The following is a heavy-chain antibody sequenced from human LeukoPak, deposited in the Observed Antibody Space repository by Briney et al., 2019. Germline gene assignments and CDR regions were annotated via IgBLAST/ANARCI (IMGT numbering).Heavy chain of an antibody. CDR2: ITWNSDTI. D-gene: IGHD3-16*01. CDR3: AKGGGGRLIYYYYMDV. CDR1: GFTFDDYA. J-gene: IGHJ6*03. V-gene: IGHV3-9*03. Sequence: SGRSLRLSCAASGFTFDDYAMHWVRQAPGEGLEWGSGITWNSDTIDYADSVKGRFTISRDNAKNSLYLQMNRLTAEDMALYYCAKGGGGRLIYYYYMDVWGKGTTVTVSS.